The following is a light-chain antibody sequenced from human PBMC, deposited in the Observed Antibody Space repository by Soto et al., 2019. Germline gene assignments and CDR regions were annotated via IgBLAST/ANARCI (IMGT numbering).Light chain of an antibody. CDR3: QQYGSSGT. V-gene: IGKV3-20*01. J-gene: IGKJ1*01. Sequence: ETATLSCRASQSVSNNYLAWYQQKPGQAPRLLIYGASNRATGIPDRFSGSGSGTDFTLTISRLEPEDFAVYYCQQYGSSGTFGQGTKVDIK. CDR1: QSVSNNY. CDR2: GAS.